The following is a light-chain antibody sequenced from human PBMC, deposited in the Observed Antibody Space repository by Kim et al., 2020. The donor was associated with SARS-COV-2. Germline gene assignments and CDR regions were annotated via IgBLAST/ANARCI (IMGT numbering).Light chain of an antibody. CDR1: SLRSYY. V-gene: IGLV3-19*01. CDR2: GRN. J-gene: IGLJ2*01. Sequence: SSELTQDPAVSVALGQTVTITCQGDSLRSYYATWYQQKPRQAPVLVIYGRNNRPSGIPDRFSGSASGNTASLTISGAQAEDEAEFYCQSRDSGGNVVFGGGTKLTVL. CDR3: QSRDSGGNVV.